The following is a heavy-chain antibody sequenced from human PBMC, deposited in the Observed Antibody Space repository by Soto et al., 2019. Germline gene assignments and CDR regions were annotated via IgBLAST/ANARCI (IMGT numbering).Heavy chain of an antibody. CDR2: MNPNSGNT. CDR3: ARVVLAAAGTHYYYYMDV. CDR1: GYSFAANS. J-gene: IGHJ6*03. V-gene: IGHV1-8*02. Sequence: ASVKVSCXASGYSFAANSMHWVRQAPGQGLEWMGWMNPNSGNTGYAQKFQGRVTMTRNTSISTAYMELSSLRSEDTAVYYCARVVLAAAGTHYYYYMDVWGKGTTVTVSS. D-gene: IGHD6-13*01.